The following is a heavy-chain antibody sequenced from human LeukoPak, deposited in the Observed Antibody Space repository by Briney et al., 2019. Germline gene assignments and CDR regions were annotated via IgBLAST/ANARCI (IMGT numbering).Heavy chain of an antibody. V-gene: IGHV4-39*07. Sequence: SETLSLTCTVSGGSISSSSYYWGWIRQPPGKGLEWIGSIYYSGSTYYNPSLKSRVTISVDTSKNQFSLKLSSVTAADTGVYYCATHEQVGAHYWGQGTLVTVSS. CDR3: ATHEQVGAHY. J-gene: IGHJ4*02. CDR2: IYYSGST. D-gene: IGHD1-26*01. CDR1: GGSISSSSYY.